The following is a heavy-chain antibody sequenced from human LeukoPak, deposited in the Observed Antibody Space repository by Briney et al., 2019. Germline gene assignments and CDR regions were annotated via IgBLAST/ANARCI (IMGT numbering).Heavy chain of an antibody. CDR1: GCTFSSYS. V-gene: IGHV3-21*01. CDR3: ARNYDFFRAIDY. J-gene: IGHJ4*02. CDR2: ISSSSSSYI. D-gene: IGHD3-3*01. Sequence: TRGSLRLSCAASGCTFSSYSMNWVRQAPGKGLEWVSSISSSSSSYIYYADSVKGRFTISRDNAKNSLYLQMNSLRAEDTAVYYCARNYDFFRAIDYWGQGTLVTVSS.